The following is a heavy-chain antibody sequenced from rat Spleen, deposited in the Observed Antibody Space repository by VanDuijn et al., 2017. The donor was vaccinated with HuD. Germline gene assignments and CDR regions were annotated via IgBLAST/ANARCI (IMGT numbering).Heavy chain of an antibody. V-gene: IGHV5-7*01. J-gene: IGHJ1*01. Sequence: EVQLVESGGVLVRPGRSMKLSCAASGFIFSDYYMAWVRQAPTKGLEWVATLSYDATSPYYRDSVEGRITISSDNAKSTLYLQMDSLRSEDTATYYCARVIYYYVSGGWYFDFWGPGTMVTVSS. CDR1: GFIFSDYY. D-gene: IGHD1-12*01. CDR3: ARVIYYYVSGGWYFDF. CDR2: LSYDATSP.